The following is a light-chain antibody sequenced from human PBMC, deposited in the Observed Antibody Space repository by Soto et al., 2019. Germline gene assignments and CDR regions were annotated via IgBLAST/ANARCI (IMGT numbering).Light chain of an antibody. J-gene: IGLJ2*01. Sequence: QAVVTQPPSVSGAPGQRVTISCTGSSSNIGAGYDVHWYKQLPGTAPKLLIYGNSNRPSGVPDRFSGSASGTSASLAITGLQAEDEADYYCQSYDSSLSAVVIGGGTKLTVL. CDR2: GNS. CDR3: QSYDSSLSAVV. V-gene: IGLV1-40*01. CDR1: SSNIGAGYD.